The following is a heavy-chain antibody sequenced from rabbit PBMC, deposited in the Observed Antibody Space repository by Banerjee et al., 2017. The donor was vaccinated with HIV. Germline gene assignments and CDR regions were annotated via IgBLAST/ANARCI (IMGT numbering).Heavy chain of an antibody. CDR1: GFSFSSSYW. D-gene: IGHD6-1*01. CDR3: ARGGATFDL. J-gene: IGHJ4*01. CDR2: INAGNSGST. V-gene: IGHV1S45*01. Sequence: QQQLEESGGGLVKPGGTLTLTCKASGFSFSSSYWMTWVRQAPGKGLEWIGGINAGNSGSTYYASWAKGRFTITRSTSLNTVTLQMTSLTAADTATYFCARGGATFDLWGPGTLVTVS.